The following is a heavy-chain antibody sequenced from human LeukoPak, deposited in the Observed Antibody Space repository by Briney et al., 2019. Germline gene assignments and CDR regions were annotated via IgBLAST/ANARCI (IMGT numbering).Heavy chain of an antibody. CDR3: ARVRVDSSGYPFDY. D-gene: IGHD3-22*01. CDR2: IYYSGST. Sequence: PSETLSLTYTVSGGSISSYYWSWIRQPPGKGLEWIGYIYYSGSTNYNPSLKSRVTISVDTSKNQFSLKLSSVTAADTAVYYCARVRVDSSGYPFDYWGQGTLVTVSS. V-gene: IGHV4-59*01. J-gene: IGHJ4*02. CDR1: GGSISSYY.